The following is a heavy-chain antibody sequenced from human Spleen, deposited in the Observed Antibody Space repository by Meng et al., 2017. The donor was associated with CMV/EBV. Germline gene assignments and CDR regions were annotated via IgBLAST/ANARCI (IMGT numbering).Heavy chain of an antibody. J-gene: IGHJ6*02. CDR1: GYSISSGYY. D-gene: IGHD1-1*01. Sequence: SETLSLTCTVSGYSISSGYYWGWIRQPPGKRLEWIGSMYHSGSTFYSPSLKSRVTISVDTSKNQFSLKVTSVTAADTAIYYCARAPFTKHYYYYYYGMDVWGQGTTVTVSS. CDR2: MYHSGST. V-gene: IGHV4-38-2*02. CDR3: ARAPFTKHYYYYYYGMDV.